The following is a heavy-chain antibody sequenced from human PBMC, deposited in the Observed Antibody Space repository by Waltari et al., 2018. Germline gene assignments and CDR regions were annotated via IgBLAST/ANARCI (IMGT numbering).Heavy chain of an antibody. J-gene: IGHJ4*02. Sequence: QVQLQESGPGLVKPSQTLSLTCTVSGGSISSGDYYWSWIRPPPGKGLEWIGYIYYSGSTYYNPSLKSRVTISVDTSKNQFSLKLSSVTAADTAVYYCARSMITFGGVIVSPYYFDYWGQGTLVTVSS. V-gene: IGHV4-30-4*08. CDR1: GGSISSGDYY. CDR3: ARSMITFGGVIVSPYYFDY. D-gene: IGHD3-16*02. CDR2: IYYSGST.